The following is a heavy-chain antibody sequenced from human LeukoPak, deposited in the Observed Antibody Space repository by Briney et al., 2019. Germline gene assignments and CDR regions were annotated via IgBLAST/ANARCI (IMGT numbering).Heavy chain of an antibody. J-gene: IGHJ1*01. CDR2: IYYSGRT. D-gene: IGHD3-22*01. Sequence: SETLSHTCLVSGDSIRSSNYYWDWIRQPPGKGLEWIGSIYYSGRTYYNSSLKSRVSMSVDTTKNQFSLRLTSMTAADTAVYYCARRRYYDGSGYLDWGQGTLVIVS. CDR1: GDSIRSSNYY. V-gene: IGHV4-39*01. CDR3: ARRRYYDGSGYLD.